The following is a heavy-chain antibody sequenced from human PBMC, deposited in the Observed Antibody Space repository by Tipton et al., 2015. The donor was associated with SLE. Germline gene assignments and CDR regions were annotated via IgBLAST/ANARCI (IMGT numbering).Heavy chain of an antibody. J-gene: IGHJ3*02. Sequence: SLRLSCAASGFTFSNAWMTWVRQAPGKGLEWVGRIKSKTDGGTTEYAAPVKGRFTISRDDSKNTLYLQMNSLESEDTAVYYCAKDHWDGDMIAFDIWGQGTMVTVSS. CDR2: IKSKTDGGTT. CDR3: AKDHWDGDMIAFDI. CDR1: GFTFSNAW. D-gene: IGHD1-1*01. V-gene: IGHV3-15*01.